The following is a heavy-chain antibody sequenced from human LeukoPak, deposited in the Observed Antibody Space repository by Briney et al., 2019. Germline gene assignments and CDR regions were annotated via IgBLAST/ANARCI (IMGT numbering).Heavy chain of an antibody. D-gene: IGHD2-8*01. Sequence: SETLSLTCAVYGGSFSGYYWSWIRQPPGKGLEWIGEINHSGSTNYNPSLKSRVTISVDTSKNQFSLKLSSVTAADTAVYYCARPSSTLMAFDYWGQGNLVTVSS. V-gene: IGHV4-34*01. CDR1: GGSFSGYY. CDR2: INHSGST. CDR3: ARPSSTLMAFDY. J-gene: IGHJ4*02.